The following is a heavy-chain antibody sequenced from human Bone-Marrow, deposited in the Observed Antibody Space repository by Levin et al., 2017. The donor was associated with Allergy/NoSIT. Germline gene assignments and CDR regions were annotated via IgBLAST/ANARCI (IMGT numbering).Heavy chain of an antibody. D-gene: IGHD2/OR15-2a*01. CDR1: GGSISSSTW. Sequence: SETLSLTCTVSGGSISSSTWWSWVRQSPGKGLEWIGEIYHGGRTKYNSSLKSRVSMSVDKSKSQFSLKLSSVTAADTAVYYCARDPLDYGTTSGNYWGQGTLVTVSS. V-gene: IGHV4-4*02. CDR3: ARDPLDYGTTSGNY. CDR2: IYHGGRT. J-gene: IGHJ4*02.